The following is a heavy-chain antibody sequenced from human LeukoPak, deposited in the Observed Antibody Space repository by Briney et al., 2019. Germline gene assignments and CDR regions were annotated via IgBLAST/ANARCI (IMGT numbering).Heavy chain of an antibody. CDR1: GGSISSGSYY. J-gene: IGHJ3*02. V-gene: IGHV4-61*02. CDR2: IYTSGST. Sequence: SHTLSLTCTVSGGSISSGSYYCSWIRQPAAKGLELIGRIYTSGSTNYNPSLKSRVTISVDTSKNQFSLKLSSVTAADTAVYYCARFTSRDAFDIWGQGTMVTVSS. CDR3: ARFTSRDAFDI. D-gene: IGHD6-6*01.